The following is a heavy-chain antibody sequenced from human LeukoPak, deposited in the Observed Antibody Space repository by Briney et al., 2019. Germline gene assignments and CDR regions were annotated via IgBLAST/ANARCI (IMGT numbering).Heavy chain of an antibody. CDR2: IYSSGSS. CDR1: GGSINNYY. CDR3: ARGAKYYYDYYMDV. V-gene: IGHV4-4*07. Sequence: PSETLSLTCTVSGGSINNYYWSWVRQPAGKGLEWIGRIYSSGSSNYNPPLKSRITMSVDTSKSEFSLKLTSVTAADTAVYYCARGAKYYYDYYMDVWGIGATVTVSS. J-gene: IGHJ6*03.